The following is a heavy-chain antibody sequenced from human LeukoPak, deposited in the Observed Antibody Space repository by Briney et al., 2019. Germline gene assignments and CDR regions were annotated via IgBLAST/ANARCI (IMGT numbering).Heavy chain of an antibody. V-gene: IGHV4-39*07. D-gene: IGHD3-9*01. J-gene: IGHJ4*02. CDR3: ARFWSAYDILTGYAEKYYFDY. CDR1: GGSISSNSYY. CDR2: IYYSGST. Sequence: SETLSLTCAVSGGSISSNSYYWGWIRQPPGKGLEWIGSIYYSGSTYYNPSLKSRVTISVDTSKNQFSLKLSSVTAADTAVYYCARFWSAYDILTGYAEKYYFDYWGQGTLVTVSS.